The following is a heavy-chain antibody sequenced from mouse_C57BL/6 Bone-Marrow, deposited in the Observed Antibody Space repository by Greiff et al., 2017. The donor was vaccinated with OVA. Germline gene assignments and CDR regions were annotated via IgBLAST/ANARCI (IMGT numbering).Heavy chain of an antibody. CDR2: IPPNSGST. D-gene: IGHD1-1*01. CDR3: ARRNYYGSSHWYFDV. CDR1: GYTFTSYW. J-gene: IGHJ1*03. Sequence: QVQLQQPGAELVKPGASVKLSCTASGYTFTSYWMHWVKQRPGQGLEWIGMIPPNSGSTNYNETFKSKATLTVDKSSSTAYMQLSSLTSEDSAVYYCARRNYYGSSHWYFDVWGTGTTVTVSS. V-gene: IGHV1-64*01.